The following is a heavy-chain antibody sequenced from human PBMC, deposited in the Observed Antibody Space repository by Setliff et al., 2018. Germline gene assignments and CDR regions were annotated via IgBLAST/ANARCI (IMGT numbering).Heavy chain of an antibody. CDR2: IYWDDDK. Sequence: SGPTLVNPTQTLTLTCTFSGFSLSTDGVSVGWIRQPPGKALEWLALIYWDDDKRYSPSLKSRLTITKDTSKNQVVLTMTNMDPVDTATYYCAHSTDYYDSSGYYSTFDYWGQGTLVTVSS. CDR1: GFSLSTDGVS. J-gene: IGHJ4*02. CDR3: AHSTDYYDSSGYYSTFDY. V-gene: IGHV2-5*02. D-gene: IGHD3-22*01.